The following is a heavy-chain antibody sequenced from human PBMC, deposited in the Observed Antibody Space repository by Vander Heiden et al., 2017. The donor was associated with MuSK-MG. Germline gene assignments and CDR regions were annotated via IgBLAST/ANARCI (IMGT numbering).Heavy chain of an antibody. CDR3: ARSVVAATRDIDY. V-gene: IGHV4-34*01. D-gene: IGHD2-15*01. Sequence: QVQLQQWGAGLLKPSETLSLTCAVYGGSFSGYYWSWIRQPPGKGLEWIGEINHSGSTNYNPSLKSRVTISVDTSKNQFSLKLSSVTAADTAVYYCARSVVAATRDIDYWGQGTLVTVSS. CDR2: INHSGST. J-gene: IGHJ4*02. CDR1: GGSFSGYY.